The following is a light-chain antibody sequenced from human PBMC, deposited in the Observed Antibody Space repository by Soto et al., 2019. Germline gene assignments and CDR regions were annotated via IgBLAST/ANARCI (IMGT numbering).Light chain of an antibody. J-gene: IGKJ5*01. Sequence: EIGLTHSPATLSLSPGERATLSCLASQSVSSYLAWYQQKPGQAPRLLIYDASNRATGIPARFSGSGSGTDFTLTISSLEPEDFAVYYCQQRNSWPPTFTFGQGTRLEIK. CDR1: QSVSSY. CDR3: QQRNSWPPTFT. V-gene: IGKV3-11*01. CDR2: DAS.